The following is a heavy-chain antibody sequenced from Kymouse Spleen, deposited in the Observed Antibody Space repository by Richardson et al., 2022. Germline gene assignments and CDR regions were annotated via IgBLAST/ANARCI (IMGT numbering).Heavy chain of an antibody. CDR3: ARYYDFWSGPLTT. D-gene: IGHD3-3*01. Sequence: QLQLQESGPGLVKPSETLSLTCTVSGGSISSSSYYWGWIRQPPGKGLEWIGSIYYSGSTYYNPSLKSRVTISVDTSKNQFSLKLSSVTAADTAVYYCARYYDFWSGPLTTGAREPWSPSPQ. CDR2: IYYSGST. V-gene: IGHV4-39*01. CDR1: GGSISSSSYY. J-gene: IGHJ4*02.